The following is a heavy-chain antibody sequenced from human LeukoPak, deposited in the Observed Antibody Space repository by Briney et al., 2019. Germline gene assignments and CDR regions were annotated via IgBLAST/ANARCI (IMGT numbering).Heavy chain of an antibody. Sequence: SETLSLTCNVLGFSISSDYYWGWIRQPPGEGLEWIGYIYYSGSTNYNPSLKSRVTISVDTSKNQFSLKLSSVTAADTAVYYCAREGPLDYYYYYMDVWGKGTTVTVSS. CDR1: GFSISSDYY. J-gene: IGHJ6*03. V-gene: IGHV4-61*01. CDR3: AREGPLDYYYYYMDV. D-gene: IGHD1-14*01. CDR2: IYYSGST.